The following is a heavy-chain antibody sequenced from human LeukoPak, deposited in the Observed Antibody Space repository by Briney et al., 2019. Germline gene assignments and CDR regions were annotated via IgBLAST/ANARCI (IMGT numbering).Heavy chain of an antibody. V-gene: IGHV3-21*01. J-gene: IGHJ3*02. D-gene: IGHD1-26*01. CDR1: GXTFDSYT. CDR2: ITSSGSYI. CDR3: AKTFIVGATLSAFDI. Sequence: GSLRLSFAASGXTFDSYTMNWVRQAPGKGLEWVSSITSSGSYIYYADSVKGRFTISRDNAKNSLYLQMNSLRAEDTALYYCAKTFIVGATLSAFDIWGQGTMVTVSS.